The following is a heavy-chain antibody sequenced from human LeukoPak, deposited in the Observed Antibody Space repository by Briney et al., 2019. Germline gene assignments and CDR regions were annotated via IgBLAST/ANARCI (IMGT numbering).Heavy chain of an antibody. D-gene: IGHD3-22*01. CDR2: INHSGST. CDR3: ARSVDLGAKFYYYDSSGYYLDY. CDR1: GGSFSGYY. Sequence: SETLSLTCAVYGGSFSGYYWSWIRQPPGKGLEWIGEINHSGSTNYNPSLKSRVTISVDTSKNQFSLKLSSVTAADTAVYYCARSVDLGAKFYYYDSSGYYLDYWGQGTLVTVSS. V-gene: IGHV4-34*01. J-gene: IGHJ4*02.